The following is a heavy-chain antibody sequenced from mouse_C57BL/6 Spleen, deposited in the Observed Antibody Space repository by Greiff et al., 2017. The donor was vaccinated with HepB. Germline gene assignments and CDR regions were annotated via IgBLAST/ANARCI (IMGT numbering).Heavy chain of an antibody. V-gene: IGHV5-4*03. CDR3: ARGFTTVVESIFDY. CDR2: ISDGGSYT. J-gene: IGHJ2*01. Sequence: DVKLVESGGGLVKPGGSLKLSCAASGFTFSSYAMSWVRQTPEKRLEWVATISDGGSYTYYPDNVKGRFTISRDNAKNNLYLQMSHLKSEDTAMYYCARGFTTVVESIFDYWGQGTTLTVSS. CDR1: GFTFSSYA. D-gene: IGHD1-1*01.